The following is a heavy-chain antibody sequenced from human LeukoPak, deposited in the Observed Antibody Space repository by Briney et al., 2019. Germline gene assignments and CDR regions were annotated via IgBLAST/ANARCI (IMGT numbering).Heavy chain of an antibody. CDR2: IYYSGST. CDR3: ARRGYCSSTSCYEYWFDP. J-gene: IGHJ5*02. Sequence: SETLSLTCTVSGGSISSSSYYWGWIRQPPGKGLEWIGIIYYSGSTYYNPSLKSRLTISVDTSKNQFSLKLSSVTATDTAVYYCARRGYCSSTSCYEYWFDPWGQGSQVAVSS. CDR1: GGSISSSSYY. V-gene: IGHV4-39*01. D-gene: IGHD2-2*01.